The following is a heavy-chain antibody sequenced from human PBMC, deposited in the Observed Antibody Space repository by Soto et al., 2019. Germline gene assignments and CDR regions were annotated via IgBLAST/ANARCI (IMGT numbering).Heavy chain of an antibody. V-gene: IGHV4-30-4*01. D-gene: IGHD3-10*01. CDR2: IFYSGST. CDR3: ARDTDGSGSPYYYYGMDV. Sequence: SETLSLTCTVSGGPISSNDYYWSWIRQPPGKGLEYIGYIFYSGSTYYNPSLKTRVIMSVDTSKNQFSLNLSSVSAADTAMYYCARDTDGSGSPYYYYGMDVWGQGTTVTVSS. CDR1: GGPISSNDYY. J-gene: IGHJ6*02.